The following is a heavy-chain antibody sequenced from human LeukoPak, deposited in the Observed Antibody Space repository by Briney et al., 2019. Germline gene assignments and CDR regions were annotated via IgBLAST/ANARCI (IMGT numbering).Heavy chain of an antibody. Sequence: GGSLRLSCAASGFTFSDSNMHWVRQAPGKGLEWVANIKQGGSEKYYVDSVKGRFTISRDNAKNSLYLQMNSLRAEDTAVYYCARADYDYVWGSYRQYYFDYWGQGTLVTVSS. CDR1: GFTFSDSN. D-gene: IGHD3-16*02. CDR3: ARADYDYVWGSYRQYYFDY. J-gene: IGHJ4*02. V-gene: IGHV3-7*01. CDR2: IKQGGSEK.